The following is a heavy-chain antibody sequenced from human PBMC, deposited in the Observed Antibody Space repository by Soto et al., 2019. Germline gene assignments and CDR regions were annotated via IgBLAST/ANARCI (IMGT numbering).Heavy chain of an antibody. J-gene: IGHJ5*02. CDR2: IWYDGSNK. V-gene: IGHV3-33*03. Sequence: GGSLRLSCAASGFTFSNYGMHWVRQAPGKGLEWVAVIWYDGSNKYYEDSVKGRFTISRDNSKNTLYLQMNSLRAEDTAVYYCASGVPPIFGVVIILRFDPWGQGTLVTVSS. CDR3: ASGVPPIFGVVIILRFDP. CDR1: GFTFSNYG. D-gene: IGHD3-3*01.